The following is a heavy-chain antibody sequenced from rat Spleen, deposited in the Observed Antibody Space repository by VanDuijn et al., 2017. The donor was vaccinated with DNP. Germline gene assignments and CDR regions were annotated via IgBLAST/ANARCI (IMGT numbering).Heavy chain of an antibody. V-gene: IGHV2S12*01. Sequence: QVQLKESGPGLVQPSQTLSLTCTVSGFSLTSYGVSWVRQPPGKGLEWIAAISSGGNTYYNSALKSRLSISRDTSKSQVFLKMNSVQTEDTAMYFCARSQGYYYDGSYYPFAYWGQGTLVTVSS. CDR2: ISSGGNT. D-gene: IGHD1-12*02. J-gene: IGHJ3*01. CDR1: GFSLTSYG. CDR3: ARSQGYYYDGSYYPFAY.